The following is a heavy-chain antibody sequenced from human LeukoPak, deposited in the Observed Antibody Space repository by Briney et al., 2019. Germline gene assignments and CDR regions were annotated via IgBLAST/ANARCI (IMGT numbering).Heavy chain of an antibody. J-gene: IGHJ4*02. CDR3: ARDAVYSSSWQYY. CDR2: IWYDGSNK. Sequence: GGSQRLSCAASGFTFSSYGMHWVRQAPSKGLEWVAVIWYDGSNKYYADSVKGRFTISRDNSKNTLYLQMNSLRAEDTAVYYCARDAVYSSSWQYYWGQGTLVSASS. V-gene: IGHV3-33*01. D-gene: IGHD6-13*01. CDR1: GFTFSSYG.